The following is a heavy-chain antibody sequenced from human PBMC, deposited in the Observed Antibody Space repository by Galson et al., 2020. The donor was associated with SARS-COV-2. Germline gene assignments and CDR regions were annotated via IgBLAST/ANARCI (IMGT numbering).Heavy chain of an antibody. CDR3: ARAGSGSYYNWFDP. CDR1: GFTFSSYA. Sequence: LGESLKISCAASGFTFSSYAMHWVRQAPGKGLEWVAVISYDGSNKYYADSVTCRFTISRDNSKNTLYLQMNSLRAEDTAVYYCARAGSGSYYNWFDPWGHGTLVTVSS. D-gene: IGHD3-10*01. V-gene: IGHV3-30-3*01. J-gene: IGHJ5*02. CDR2: ISYDGSNK.